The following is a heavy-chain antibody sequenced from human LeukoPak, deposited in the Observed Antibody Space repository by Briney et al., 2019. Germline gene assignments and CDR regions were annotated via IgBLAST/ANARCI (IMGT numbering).Heavy chain of an antibody. J-gene: IGHJ3*02. CDR2: INTYNGNT. Sequence: ASVKVSCKASGYTFTRYGISWVRQAPGQGLEGMGWINTYNGNTNYAQKFQGRVTMSTDTSTSTAYMELRSLRSDDTAVYYCARRGRIVMVTAIPKDDAFDISGQGTMVTVSS. CDR3: ARRGRIVMVTAIPKDDAFDI. CDR1: GYTFTRYG. V-gene: IGHV1-18*01. D-gene: IGHD2-21*02.